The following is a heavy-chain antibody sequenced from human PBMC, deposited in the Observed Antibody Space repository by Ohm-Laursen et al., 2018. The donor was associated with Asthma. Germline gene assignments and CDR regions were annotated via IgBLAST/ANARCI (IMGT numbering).Heavy chain of an antibody. CDR1: GGTFSSYA. CDR2: IIPIFGTA. J-gene: IGHJ5*02. CDR3: ARGGYCSGGSCVQGGEWFDP. Sequence: SVKVSCKASGGTFSSYAISWVRQAPGQGLEWMGGIIPIFGTANYAQKFQGRVTITADESTSTAYMELSSLRSEDTAVYYCARGGYCSGGSCVQGGEWFDPWGQGTLVTVSS. V-gene: IGHV1-69*13. D-gene: IGHD2-15*01.